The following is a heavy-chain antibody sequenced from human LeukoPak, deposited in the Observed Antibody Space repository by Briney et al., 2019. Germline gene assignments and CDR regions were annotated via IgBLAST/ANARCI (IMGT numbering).Heavy chain of an antibody. D-gene: IGHD4-17*01. V-gene: IGHV3-53*01. J-gene: IGHJ4*02. CDR1: GFSVRTTY. Sequence: GGSLRLSCAASGFSVRTTYMSWVRQAPGKGLEWVSVLYTGGGTDHSDSVKGRFTISRDNAKKTLYLQMNSLRAEDTAVYYCAGTYYADYGTTYSLDYWGQGTLVTVSS. CDR2: LYTGGGT. CDR3: AGTYYADYGTTYSLDY.